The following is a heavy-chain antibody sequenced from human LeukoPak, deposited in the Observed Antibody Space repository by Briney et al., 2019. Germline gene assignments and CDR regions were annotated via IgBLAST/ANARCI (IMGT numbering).Heavy chain of an antibody. CDR2: IYSGGST. CDR1: GFTVSSNY. Sequence: GGSLRLSCAASGFTVSSNYMSWVRQAPGKGLEWVSVIYSGGSTYYADSVKGRFTISRDNSKNTLYLQMNSLRAEDTAVYYCAFDWLDYDGRPYYFDYWGQGTLVTVSS. V-gene: IGHV3-66*01. CDR3: AFDWLDYDGRPYYFDY. J-gene: IGHJ4*02. D-gene: IGHD3-9*01.